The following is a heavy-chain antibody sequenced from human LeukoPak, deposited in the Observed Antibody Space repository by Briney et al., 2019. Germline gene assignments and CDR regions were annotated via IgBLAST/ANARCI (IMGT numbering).Heavy chain of an antibody. CDR3: ARHGYYRGWFDP. CDR2: IYTSGST. J-gene: IGHJ5*02. CDR1: GNSISSGDYY. D-gene: IGHD3-22*01. Sequence: SQTLSLTCTVSGNSISSGDYYWSWIRQPAGKGLEWIGRIYTSGSTNYNPSLKSRVTISVDTSKNQFSLKLSSVTAADTAVYYCARHGYYRGWFDPWGQGTLVTVSS. V-gene: IGHV4-61*02.